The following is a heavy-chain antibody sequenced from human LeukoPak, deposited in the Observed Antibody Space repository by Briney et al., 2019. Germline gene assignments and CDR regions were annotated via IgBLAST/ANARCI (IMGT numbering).Heavy chain of an antibody. CDR1: GFTFSSYE. V-gene: IGHV3-48*03. CDR2: ISGSGSTI. CDR3: ASSQNYYYYYGMDV. J-gene: IGHJ6*02. Sequence: GGSLRLSCAASGFTFSSYEMNWVRQAPGKGLEWVSYISGSGSTIYYADSVKGRFTISRDNAKNSLYLQMNSLRAEDTAVYYCASSQNYYYYYGMDVWGQGTTVTVSS.